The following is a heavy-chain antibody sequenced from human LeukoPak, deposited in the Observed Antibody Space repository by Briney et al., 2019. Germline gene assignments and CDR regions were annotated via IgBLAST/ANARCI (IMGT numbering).Heavy chain of an antibody. CDR3: AKDAEGGSTGTFHY. V-gene: IGHV3-21*01. D-gene: IGHD1-1*01. CDR1: GFTFSSYS. CDR2: ISSSSSYI. J-gene: IGHJ4*02. Sequence: GGSLRLSCAASGFTFSSYSMNWVRQAPGKGLEWVSSISSSSSYIYYADSVKGRFTISRDNAKNSLYLQMNSLRAEDTAVYYCAKDAEGGSTGTFHYWGQGTLVTVSS.